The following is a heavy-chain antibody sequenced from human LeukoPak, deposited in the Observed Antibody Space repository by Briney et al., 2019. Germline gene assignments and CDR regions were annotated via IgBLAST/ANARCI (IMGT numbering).Heavy chain of an antibody. CDR1: GYTFTSYD. V-gene: IGHV1-8*01. CDR2: MNPNSDNT. CDR3: ARGGYYDFWSGYYGNYFDY. J-gene: IGHJ4*02. Sequence: ASVKVSCKASGYTFTSYDINWVRQATGQGLEWMGWMNPNSDNTGYAQKFQGRVTMTRNTSISTAYMELSSLRSEDTAVYYCARGGYYDFWSGYYGNYFDYWGQGTLVTVSS. D-gene: IGHD3-3*01.